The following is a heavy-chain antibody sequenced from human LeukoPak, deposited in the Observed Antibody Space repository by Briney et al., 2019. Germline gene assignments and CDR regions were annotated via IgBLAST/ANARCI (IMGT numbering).Heavy chain of an antibody. J-gene: IGHJ5*02. Sequence: SETLSLTCTVSGGPISSSSYYWGWIRQPPGKGLEWIGSIYYSGSTYYNPSLKSRVTISVDTSKNQFSLKLSSVTAADTAVYYCASIPVAGTKGGDWFDPWGQGTLVTVSS. CDR3: ASIPVAGTKGGDWFDP. CDR2: IYYSGST. CDR1: GGPISSSSYY. D-gene: IGHD6-19*01. V-gene: IGHV4-39*01.